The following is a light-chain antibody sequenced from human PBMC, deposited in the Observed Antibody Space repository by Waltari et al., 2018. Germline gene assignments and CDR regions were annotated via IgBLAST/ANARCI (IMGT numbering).Light chain of an antibody. CDR1: QRITKY. Sequence: DIQMTQSPSSLSASVGDRVIITCRASQRITKYVNCYQWKSGKAPKLLIYAASSLQGGFPSRFSGSGSGTDFTLTISSLQPEDFATYFCHQSYSTPYTFGQGTKVEIK. CDR3: HQSYSTPYT. CDR2: AAS. J-gene: IGKJ2*01. V-gene: IGKV1-39*01.